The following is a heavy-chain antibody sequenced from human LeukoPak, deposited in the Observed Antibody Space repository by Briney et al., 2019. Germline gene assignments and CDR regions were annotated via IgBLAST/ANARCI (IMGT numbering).Heavy chain of an antibody. CDR3: ARDRTVTTFDS. V-gene: IGHV3-7*01. D-gene: IGHD4-17*01. J-gene: IGHJ4*02. CDR1: GFTFGSYL. CDR2: IKQDGSQR. Sequence: GGSLRLSCAASGFTFGSYLMSWVRQAPGKGLEWVANIKQDGSQRYYVDSVKGRFTISRDNAKNSLYLQMISLRVEDTALYYCARDRTVTTFDSWGQGTLVTVSS.